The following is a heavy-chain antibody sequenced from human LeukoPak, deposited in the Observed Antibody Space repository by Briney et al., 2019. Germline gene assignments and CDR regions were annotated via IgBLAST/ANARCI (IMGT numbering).Heavy chain of an antibody. D-gene: IGHD6-6*01. Sequence: SETLSLTCTVSGGSISSSSYYWGWIRQPPGKGLEWIGSIYYSGSTYYNPSLKSRVTISVDTSKNQFSLRLSSVTAADTAVYYCARARGGDSSSSELYYWGQGTLVTVSS. CDR1: GGSISSSSYY. V-gene: IGHV4-39*07. J-gene: IGHJ4*02. CDR2: IYYSGST. CDR3: ARARGGDSSSSELYY.